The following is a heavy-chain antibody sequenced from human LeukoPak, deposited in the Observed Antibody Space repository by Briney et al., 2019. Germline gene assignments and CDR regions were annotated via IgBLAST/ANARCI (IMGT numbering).Heavy chain of an antibody. V-gene: IGHV3-74*01. Sequence: PGGSLRLSCVASGFTLSAYCMHWVRQGPEKGLEWVSRICPDGSVVNHADSVKGRFTTSRDNAKNTVFLQMNSLRVDDTAVYYCVRDLREADHWGLGTLVTVSS. CDR2: ICPDGSVV. J-gene: IGHJ4*02. CDR3: VRDLREADH. CDR1: GFTLSAYC. D-gene: IGHD3-10*01.